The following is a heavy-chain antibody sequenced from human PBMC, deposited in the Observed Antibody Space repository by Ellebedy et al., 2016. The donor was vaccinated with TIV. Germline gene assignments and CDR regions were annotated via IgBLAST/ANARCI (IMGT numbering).Heavy chain of an antibody. V-gene: IGHV4-59*08. Sequence: MPSETLSLTCTVSGGSISSYYWSWIRQPPGKGLEWIGYIYYSGSTNYNPSLKSRVTISVDTSKNQFSLKLSSVTAADTAVYYCASDYGGNSEPFAFDIWGQGTMVTVSS. CDR3: ASDYGGNSEPFAFDI. D-gene: IGHD4-23*01. CDR2: IYYSGST. CDR1: GGSISSYY. J-gene: IGHJ3*02.